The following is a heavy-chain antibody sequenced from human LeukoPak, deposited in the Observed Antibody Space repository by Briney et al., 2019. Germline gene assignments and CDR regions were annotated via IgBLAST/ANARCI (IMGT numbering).Heavy chain of an antibody. J-gene: IGHJ4*02. CDR2: IYYSGST. V-gene: IGHV4-59*01. D-gene: IGHD3-22*01. CDR1: GGSIGSYY. CDR3: ARYYYDSSGYYRFDY. Sequence: PSETLSLTCTVSGGSIGSYYWSWIRQPPGKGLEWIGYIYYSGSTNYNPSLKSRVTISVDTSKNQFSLKLSSVTAADTAVYYCARYYYDSSGYYRFDYWGQGTLVTVSS.